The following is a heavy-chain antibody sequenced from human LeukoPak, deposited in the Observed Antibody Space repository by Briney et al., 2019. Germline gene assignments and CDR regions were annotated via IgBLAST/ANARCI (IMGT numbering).Heavy chain of an antibody. CDR1: GFTFSSYA. CDR3: AIGFYQLLPFDY. D-gene: IGHD2-2*01. J-gene: IGHJ4*02. Sequence: GGPLTLPCAASGFTFSSYAMSWVRQAPGKGLEWVSAISGSGGRTYYADSVKGPFTISRDNSKNTLYLQMNRLRAEDTAFYYCAIGFYQLLPFDYWGQGTLVTVSS. V-gene: IGHV3-23*01. CDR2: ISGSGGRT.